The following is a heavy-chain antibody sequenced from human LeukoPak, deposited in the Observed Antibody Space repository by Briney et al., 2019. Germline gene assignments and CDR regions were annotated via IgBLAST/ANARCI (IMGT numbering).Heavy chain of an antibody. V-gene: IGHV3-7*03. J-gene: IGHJ4*02. CDR3: ARDFES. Sequence: GGSLRLSCVASGLNFGNYWMDWVCHAPRKGLEWVGNINQDGSAKNYVDSVKGRFTISRDNAEKSLYLHMNSLRAEDTAIYYCARDFESWGQGTLVTVSS. CDR1: GLNFGNYW. CDR2: INQDGSAK.